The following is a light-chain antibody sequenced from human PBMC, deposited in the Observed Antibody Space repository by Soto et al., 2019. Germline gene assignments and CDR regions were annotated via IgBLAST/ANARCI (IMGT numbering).Light chain of an antibody. CDR2: GAS. CDR1: QSVSSG. J-gene: IGKJ1*01. V-gene: IGKV3-15*01. Sequence: EFLMTQYQARLSGPPGARATLSCRASQSVSSGLTWYQQKPDQAPRLLIYGASTRATGIPARFSGSGSGTEFTLTISSLQSEDFAVYYCQQYSNWPSWTFGQGTKVDIK. CDR3: QQYSNWPSWT.